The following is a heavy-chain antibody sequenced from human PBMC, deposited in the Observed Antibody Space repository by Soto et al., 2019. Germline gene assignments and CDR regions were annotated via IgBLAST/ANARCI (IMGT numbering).Heavy chain of an antibody. CDR1: GGSISSSNW. V-gene: IGHV4-4*02. J-gene: IGHJ4*02. D-gene: IGHD2-2*01. Sequence: QVQLQESGPGLVKPSGTLSLTCAVSGGSISSSNWWSWVRQPPGKGLEWIGEIYHSGSTNYNPSLRGLVTISVDKSKNQFCPKLRSVTGADTAVYYCARGGYCSSTSCYAGDFDYWGQGTLVTVSS. CDR3: ARGGYCSSTSCYAGDFDY. CDR2: IYHSGST.